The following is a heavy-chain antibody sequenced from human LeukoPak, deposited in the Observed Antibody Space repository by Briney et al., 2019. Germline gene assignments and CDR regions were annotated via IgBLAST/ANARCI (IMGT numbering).Heavy chain of an antibody. Sequence: GGSLRLSCAASGFDFSNYDMNWVRQAPGKGLEWVATITSDSESVFYALSVGDRFTISRDDSKNSLSLQMKRLRAGDTAIYYCARDPLRYLRVGHYDYWGQGTLVAVSS. D-gene: IGHD3-9*01. CDR2: ITSDSESV. CDR3: ARDPLRYLRVGHYDY. V-gene: IGHV3-21*01. J-gene: IGHJ4*02. CDR1: GFDFSNYD.